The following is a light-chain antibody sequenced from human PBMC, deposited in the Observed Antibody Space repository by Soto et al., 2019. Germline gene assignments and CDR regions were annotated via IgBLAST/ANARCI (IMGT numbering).Light chain of an antibody. CDR2: SNN. CDR3: AVWDDSLNGFP. CDR1: TSNIGRNT. Sequence: QSVLTQPPSASGTPGQRVTISCSGSTSNIGRNTVNWYQQLPGTAPKPLIHSNNLRPSGVPDRFSGSKSGTSASLAISGLQSEDEADYYCAVWDDSLNGFPFGAGTKLTVL. J-gene: IGLJ1*01. V-gene: IGLV1-44*01.